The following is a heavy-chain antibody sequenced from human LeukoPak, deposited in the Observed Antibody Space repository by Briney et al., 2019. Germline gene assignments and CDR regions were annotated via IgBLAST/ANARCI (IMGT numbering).Heavy chain of an antibody. CDR3: AKDSWNDVDAWFDP. J-gene: IGHJ5*02. Sequence: GGSLRLSCAASGLTFSSYGMHWVRQAPGKGLEGVAVISYDGSNKYYADSVKGRFTISRDNSKNTLYLQMNSLRAEDTAVYYCAKDSWNDVDAWFDPWGQGTLVTVSP. CDR1: GLTFSSYG. D-gene: IGHD1-1*01. CDR2: ISYDGSNK. V-gene: IGHV3-30*18.